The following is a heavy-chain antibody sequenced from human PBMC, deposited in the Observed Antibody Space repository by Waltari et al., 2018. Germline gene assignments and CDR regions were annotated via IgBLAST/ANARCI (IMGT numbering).Heavy chain of an antibody. D-gene: IGHD2-8*02. V-gene: IGHV3-21*01. J-gene: IGHJ6*02. CDR3: ARDRTGGGYYYYYYGMDV. CDR1: GFTFSSYS. CDR2: ISSSSSYI. Sequence: EVQLVESGGGLVKPGGSLRLSCAASGFTFSSYSMNWFRQAPGKGLEWFSSISSSSSYIYYADSVKGRFTISRDNAKNSLYLQMNSLRAEDTAVYYCARDRTGGGYYYYYYGMDVWGQGTTVTVSS.